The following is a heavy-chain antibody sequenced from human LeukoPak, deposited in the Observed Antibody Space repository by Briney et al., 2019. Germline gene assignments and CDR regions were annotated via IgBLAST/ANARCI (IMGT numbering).Heavy chain of an antibody. CDR2: INTNTGNP. Sequence: ASVKVSCKASGYTFTSYTMNWVRQAPGQGLEWMGWINTNTGNPTYAQGFTGRFVFSLDTSVSTAYLQISSLKAEDTAVYYCARGPDQYYYDSSGYPDYWGQGTLVTVSS. D-gene: IGHD3-22*01. CDR1: GYTFTSYT. CDR3: ARGPDQYYYDSSGYPDY. V-gene: IGHV7-4-1*02. J-gene: IGHJ4*02.